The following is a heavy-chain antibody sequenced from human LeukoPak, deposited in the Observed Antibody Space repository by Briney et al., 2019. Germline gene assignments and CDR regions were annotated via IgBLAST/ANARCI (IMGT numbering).Heavy chain of an antibody. CDR3: ARHYRYCSSTSCSQEGWFDP. CDR2: IYPGDSDT. Sequence: GESLKISCKGSGYSFTSYWIGWVRQMPGKGLEWMGIIYPGDSDTGYSPSFQGQVTISADKSISTAYLQWSSLKASDTAMYYCARHYRYCSSTSCSQEGWFDPWGQGTLVTVSS. V-gene: IGHV5-51*01. J-gene: IGHJ5*02. CDR1: GYSFTSYW. D-gene: IGHD2-2*01.